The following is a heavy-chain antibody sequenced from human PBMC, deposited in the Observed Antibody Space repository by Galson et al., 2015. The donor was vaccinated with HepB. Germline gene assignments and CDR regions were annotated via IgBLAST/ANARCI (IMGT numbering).Heavy chain of an antibody. CDR1: GYTFTSYG. CDR2: ISAYNGNT. J-gene: IGHJ6*02. CDR3: ARGFGYSYGLNYYYYGMDV. Sequence: SVKVSCKASGYTFTSYGISWVRQAPGQGLEWMGWISAYNGNTNYAQRLQGRVTMTTDTSTSTAYMELRSLRSDDTAVYYCARGFGYSYGLNYYYYGMDVWGQGTTVTVSS. D-gene: IGHD5-18*01. V-gene: IGHV1-18*04.